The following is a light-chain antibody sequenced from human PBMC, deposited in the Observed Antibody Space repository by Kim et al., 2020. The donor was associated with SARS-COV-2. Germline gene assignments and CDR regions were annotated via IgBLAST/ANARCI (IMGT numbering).Light chain of an antibody. V-gene: IGLV2-11*01. CDR1: SSDVGGYNY. CDR2: DVS. J-gene: IGLJ3*02. Sequence: QSALTQPRSVSGSPGQSVTISCTGTSSDVGGYNYVSWYQQHPGKASKLMIYDVSKRPSGVLARCSGSKSGNTASLTISGRQAEDEADYYCCSYAGSYTWVIGGGTKLTVL. CDR3: CSYAGSYTWV.